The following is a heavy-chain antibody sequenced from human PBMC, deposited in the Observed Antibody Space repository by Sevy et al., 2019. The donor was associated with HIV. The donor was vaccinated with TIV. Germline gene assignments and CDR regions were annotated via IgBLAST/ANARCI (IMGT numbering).Heavy chain of an antibody. V-gene: IGHV3-9*01. CDR2: ITWNSGSI. CDR1: GFTFDDYA. J-gene: IGHJ4*01. Sequence: GGSLRLSCAASGFTFDDYAMHWVRQAPGKGLEWVSGITWNSGSIGYSDSVKGRFTISRDNAKNSLSLQMNSLRAEDTALYYCAKGGHSCWYGIYFDYWGQGTLVTVSS. CDR3: AKGGHSCWYGIYFDY. D-gene: IGHD6-13*01.